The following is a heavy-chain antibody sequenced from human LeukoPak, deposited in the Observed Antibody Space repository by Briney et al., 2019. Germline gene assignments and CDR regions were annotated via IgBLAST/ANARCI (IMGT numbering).Heavy chain of an antibody. Sequence: GGTLRLSCAASGFTFSSYWMNWVRQAPGKGLVWVSRINSDGSNTKYADSVKGRFTISRDNAKNTLYLQMNSLRGEDTAVYYCAKAYGSSGYYQLPIDYWGQGTLVTVSS. J-gene: IGHJ4*02. CDR2: INSDGSNT. V-gene: IGHV3-74*01. CDR3: AKAYGSSGYYQLPIDY. CDR1: GFTFSSYW. D-gene: IGHD3-22*01.